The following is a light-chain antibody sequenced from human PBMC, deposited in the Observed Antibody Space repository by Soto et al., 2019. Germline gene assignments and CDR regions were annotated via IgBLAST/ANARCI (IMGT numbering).Light chain of an antibody. J-gene: IGKJ4*01. CDR3: HQASSFPLT. CDR1: RGISSW. Sequence: DIQMTQSPSFVSASVGDRVTITCRASRGISSWLSWYQQKPGTAPTLLVYKASTLQDGVPSRFSGSGSGTDFTLTINSLQPEDFGTYYFHQASSFPLTFGGGTKVEIK. CDR2: KAS. V-gene: IGKV1-12*01.